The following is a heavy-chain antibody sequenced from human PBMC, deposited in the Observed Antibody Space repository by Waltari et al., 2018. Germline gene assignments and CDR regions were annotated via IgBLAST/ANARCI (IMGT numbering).Heavy chain of an antibody. V-gene: IGHV3-23*03. J-gene: IGHJ4*02. CDR3: AKDTGRKVFDY. CDR2: IYSGGST. Sequence: EVQLLESGGGLVQPGGSLRLSCAASGFTFSSYAMSWVRQAPGKGLEWVSVIYSGGSTYYADSVKGRFTISRDNSKNTLYLQMNSLRAEDTAVYYCAKDTGRKVFDYWGQGTLVTVSS. CDR1: GFTFSSYA. D-gene: IGHD3-10*01.